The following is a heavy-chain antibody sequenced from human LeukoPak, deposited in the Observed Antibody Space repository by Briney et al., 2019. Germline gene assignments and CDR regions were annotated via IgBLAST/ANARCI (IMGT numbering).Heavy chain of an antibody. V-gene: IGHV3-74*01. J-gene: IGHJ3*02. CDR1: GFTFSSYW. D-gene: IGHD3-10*01. CDR3: ARHTMVRGNAFDI. Sequence: GGPLRLSCGASGFTFSSYWMHWVRQAPGKGLVWGSRINTDGGSTSYADSVKGRFTISRDNAKNTLYLQMNSLRAEDTAVYYCARHTMVRGNAFDIWGQGTMVTVSS. CDR2: INTDGGST.